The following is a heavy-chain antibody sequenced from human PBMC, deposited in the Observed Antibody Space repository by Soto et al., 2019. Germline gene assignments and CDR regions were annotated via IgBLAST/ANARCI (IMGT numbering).Heavy chain of an antibody. Sequence: ASVQVSSKASGYTVTSYDITWVRQATGQGLEWRGWMNPNSGNTGYAQKFQGRVTMTRNTAISTAYMELSSLRSEDTAVYYCARVYNGLSAVPAMDVWGQGTT. J-gene: IGHJ6*01. CDR2: MNPNSGNT. D-gene: IGHD5-12*01. CDR1: GYTVTSYD. V-gene: IGHV1-8*01. CDR3: ARVYNGLSAVPAMDV.